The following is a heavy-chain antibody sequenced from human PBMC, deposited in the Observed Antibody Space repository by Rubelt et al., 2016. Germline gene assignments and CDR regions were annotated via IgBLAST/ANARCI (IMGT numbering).Heavy chain of an antibody. J-gene: IGHJ4*02. V-gene: IGHV3-30*04. CDR2: ISYDGSNK. CDR1: GFTFSSYA. D-gene: IGHD3-22*01. CDR3: ARDLAPSRGYDSSGYYQFDY. Sequence: SLRLSCAASGFTFSSYAMHWVRQAPGKGLEWVAVISYDGSNKYYADSVKGRFTISRDNAKNSLYLQMNSLRAEDTAVYYCARDLAPSRGYDSSGYYQFDYWGQGTLVTVSS.